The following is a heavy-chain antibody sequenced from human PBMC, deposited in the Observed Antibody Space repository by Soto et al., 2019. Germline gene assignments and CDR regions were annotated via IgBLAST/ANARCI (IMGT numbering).Heavy chain of an antibody. CDR3: AKHLFCYDSSGPTWFDY. CDR2: IGGSGDRT. Sequence: PGGSLRLSCGGSGFTFSSFAMSWVRQAPGKALDCVSVIGGSGDRTYFADSVKGRFTISRDNSMNTLDLQMNSLRAEDTAVYYCAKHLFCYDSSGPTWFDYWGQGTLVTVSS. D-gene: IGHD3-22*01. J-gene: IGHJ4*02. V-gene: IGHV3-23*01. CDR1: GFTFSSFA.